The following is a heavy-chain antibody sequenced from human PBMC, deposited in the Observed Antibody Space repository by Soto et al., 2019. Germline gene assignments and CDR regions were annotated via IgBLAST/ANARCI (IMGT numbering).Heavy chain of an antibody. CDR1: GASTVSPSH. V-gene: IGHV4-31*02. CDR2: IFNSGTT. Sequence: QVQLQESGPGLVKPSQPLSLTCSVSGASTVSPSHWTWIRQPPGKGLEWMGYIFNSGTTFYNPSLTSRLSISMDTSGNHFSLELRSVTAADTAVYYCALALGPTTGLDYWGQGTLVTVSS. D-gene: IGHD1-26*01. CDR3: ALALGPTTGLDY. J-gene: IGHJ4*02.